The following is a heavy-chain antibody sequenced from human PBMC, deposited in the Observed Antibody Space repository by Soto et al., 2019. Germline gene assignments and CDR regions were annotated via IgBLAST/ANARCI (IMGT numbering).Heavy chain of an antibody. CDR1: GGSISSGDYY. CDR3: ARVAGAYYYDSSGYYPDY. CDR2: IYYSGST. J-gene: IGHJ4*02. V-gene: IGHV4-30-4*01. Sequence: SETLSLTCTVSGGSISSGDYYWSWIRQPPGKGLEWIGYIYYSGSTYYNPSLKSRVTISADTSKNQFSLKLSSVTAADTAVYYCARVAGAYYYDSSGYYPDYWGQGTLVTAPQ. D-gene: IGHD3-22*01.